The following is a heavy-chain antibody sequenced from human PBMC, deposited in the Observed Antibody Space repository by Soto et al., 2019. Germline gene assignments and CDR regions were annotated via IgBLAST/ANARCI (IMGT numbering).Heavy chain of an antibody. CDR2: MNTNSGNT. CDR1: GYTFTSYD. V-gene: IGHV1-8*02. Sequence: ASVKVSCKASGYTFTSYDMNWVRQATGQGLEWMGWMNTNSGNTGYAQKFKGRVTMTRNTSISTAYMELSSLRAEDTAVYYCANARFLEWFGAFDIWGQGTMVTVSS. J-gene: IGHJ3*02. D-gene: IGHD3-3*01. CDR3: ANARFLEWFGAFDI.